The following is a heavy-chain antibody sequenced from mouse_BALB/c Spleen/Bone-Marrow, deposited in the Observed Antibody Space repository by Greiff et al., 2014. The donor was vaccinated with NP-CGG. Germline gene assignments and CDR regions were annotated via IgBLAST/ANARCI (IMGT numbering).Heavy chain of an antibody. CDR1: GYSISSYW. CDR3: APHYYGYAWFAY. D-gene: IGHD1-2*01. Sequence: QVQLKESGPQLVRPGASVKISCKASGYSISSYWMHWVKQRPGQGLEWIGMIDPSDNETRLNQKFKDKATLTVDKSSSTAYMQLNSPTSEDSAVYYCAPHYYGYAWFAYWGQGTLVTVSA. J-gene: IGHJ3*01. CDR2: IDPSDNET. V-gene: IGHV1S126*01.